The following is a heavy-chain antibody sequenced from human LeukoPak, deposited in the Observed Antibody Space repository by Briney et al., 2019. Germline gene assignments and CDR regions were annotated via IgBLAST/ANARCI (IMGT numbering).Heavy chain of an antibody. CDR1: GFTFSSYW. D-gene: IGHD3-3*01. J-gene: IGHJ3*02. CDR3: ARDAFSRISVFGVVSDAFDI. Sequence: GGSLRLSCAASGFTFSSYWMSWVRQAPGKGPEWVANLKQDGSEKYYVDSVKGRFTISRDNAKNSLYLQMNSLRAEDTAVYYCARDAFSRISVFGVVSDAFDIWGQGTMVTVSS. CDR2: LKQDGSEK. V-gene: IGHV3-7*01.